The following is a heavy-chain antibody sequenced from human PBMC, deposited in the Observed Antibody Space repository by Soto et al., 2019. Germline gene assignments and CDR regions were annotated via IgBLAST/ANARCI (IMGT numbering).Heavy chain of an antibody. CDR2: IYYSGST. CDR3: ARHPSNRSGGSCYSDWFDP. CDR1: GGSISSYY. J-gene: IGHJ5*02. V-gene: IGHV4-59*08. Sequence: LETLSLTCTVSGGSISSYYWSWIPQPPGKGLEWIGYIYYSGSTNYNPSLKSRVTISVDTSKNQFSLKLSSVTAADTAVYYCARHPSNRSGGSCYSDWFDPWGQGTLVTVSS. D-gene: IGHD2-15*01.